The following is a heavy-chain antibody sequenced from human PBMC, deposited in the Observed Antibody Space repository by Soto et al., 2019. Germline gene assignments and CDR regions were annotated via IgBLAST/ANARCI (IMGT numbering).Heavy chain of an antibody. CDR1: GYTFTSYG. CDR2: VSAYNGNT. V-gene: IGHV1-18*04. D-gene: IGHD3-10*01. CDR3: ASITMVRGVIIALAY. Sequence: ASVKISCKASGYTFTSYGISWVRQAPGQGLEWMGWVSAYNGNTNYAQKLQGRVTMTTDTSTSTAYMELRSLRSDDTAVYYCASITMVRGVIIALAYWGQGTMVTAPQ. J-gene: IGHJ4*02.